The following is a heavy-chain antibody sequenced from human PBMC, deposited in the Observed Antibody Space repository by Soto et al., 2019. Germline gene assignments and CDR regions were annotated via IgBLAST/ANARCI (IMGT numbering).Heavy chain of an antibody. D-gene: IGHD2-2*01. Sequence: QVQLVESGGGLVKPGGSLRPSCAASGFTFSDYYMSWIRQAPGKGLEWVSYISSSGSTIYYADSVKGRFTISRDNAKNSLYLQMNSLRAEDTAVYYCARDPSPIVVVPATEYYYYMDVWGKGTTVTVSS. V-gene: IGHV3-11*01. CDR1: GFTFSDYY. J-gene: IGHJ6*03. CDR2: ISSSGSTI. CDR3: ARDPSPIVVVPATEYYYYMDV.